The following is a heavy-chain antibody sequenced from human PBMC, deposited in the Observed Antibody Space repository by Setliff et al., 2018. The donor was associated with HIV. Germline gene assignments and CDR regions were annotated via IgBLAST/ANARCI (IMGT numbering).Heavy chain of an antibody. Sequence: GGSLRLSCTASGFPFRSGGXXWVRRAPGRGLEWVSSISSLSEYRYYADSVKGRFTISRDNSKNTLNLQMKSLRAEDTAVYYYASXYXSSSPRRDYWGQGTLVTVSS. CDR3: ASXYXSSSPRRDY. CDR1: GFPFRSGG. V-gene: IGHV3-21*04. CDR2: ISSLSEYR. J-gene: IGHJ4*02. D-gene: IGHD6-6*01.